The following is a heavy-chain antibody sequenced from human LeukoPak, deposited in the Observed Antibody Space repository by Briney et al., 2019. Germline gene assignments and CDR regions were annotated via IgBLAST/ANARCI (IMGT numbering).Heavy chain of an antibody. CDR2: VKQDGSGK. V-gene: IGHV3-7*01. J-gene: IGHJ5*02. CDR1: GFTFSSYW. Sequence: GGSLRLSCAASGFTFSSYWMSWVRQAPGKGLEWVANVKQDGSGKYYVDSVKGRFTISRDNAKNSLYLQMNSLRAEDTAVYYCARGRYCSSTSCPKLNWFDPWGQGTLVTVSS. CDR3: ARGRYCSSTSCPKLNWFDP. D-gene: IGHD2-2*01.